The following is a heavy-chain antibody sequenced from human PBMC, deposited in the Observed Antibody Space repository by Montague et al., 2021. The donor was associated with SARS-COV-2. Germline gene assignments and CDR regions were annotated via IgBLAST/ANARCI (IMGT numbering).Heavy chain of an antibody. CDR2: IKQDGSEK. Sequence: SLRLSCAASGFTFRSFWMSWVRQAPGKGLKWVANIKQDGSEKYYLDSVEGRFTISRDNAKNSLFLQMNSLRGDDTAVYHCVRALGSGDFDFWGQGTLVSVSS. CDR1: GFTFRSFW. J-gene: IGHJ4*02. D-gene: IGHD2-21*01. CDR3: VRALGSGDFDF. V-gene: IGHV3-7*03.